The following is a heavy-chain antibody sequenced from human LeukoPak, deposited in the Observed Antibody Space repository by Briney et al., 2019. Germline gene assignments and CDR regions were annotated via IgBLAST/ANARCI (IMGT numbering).Heavy chain of an antibody. Sequence: AGGSLRLSCAASGFTFSIDRTSWVRQAPGKGLEWVANIKQDGSEKYYVDSVKGRFTISRDNAKNSLYLQMNSRRAEDTAVYYCARAAVVVPAAKAGWYYYYYMDVGQRGPTVTVSS. CDR1: GFTFSIDR. CDR3: ARAAVVVPAAKAGWYYYYYMDV. CDR2: IKQDGSEK. V-gene: IGHV3-7*01. J-gene: IGHJ6*03. D-gene: IGHD2-2*01.